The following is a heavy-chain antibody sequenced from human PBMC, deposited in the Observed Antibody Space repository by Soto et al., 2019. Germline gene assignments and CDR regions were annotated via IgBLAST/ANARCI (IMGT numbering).Heavy chain of an antibody. CDR2: ISYDGSNK. CDR1: GFTFSSYA. V-gene: IGHV3-30-3*01. D-gene: IGHD3-22*01. Sequence: GGSLRLSCAASGFTFSSYAMHWVRQAPGKGLEWVAVISYDGSNKYYADSVKGRFTISRDNSKNTLYLQMNSLRAEDTAVHYCARDSSGYYWAFDYWGQGTLVTVSS. CDR3: ARDSSGYYWAFDY. J-gene: IGHJ4*02.